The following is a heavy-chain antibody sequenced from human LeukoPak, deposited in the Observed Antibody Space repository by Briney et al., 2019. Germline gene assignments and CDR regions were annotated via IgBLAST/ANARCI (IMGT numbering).Heavy chain of an antibody. CDR2: IKQDGSEK. V-gene: IGHV3-7*01. CDR1: GFTFSSYW. J-gene: IGHJ5*02. CDR3: ARAHSGSYFNWFDP. D-gene: IGHD1-26*01. Sequence: GGSLRLSCAASGFTFSSYWMSWVRQAPGKGLEGVAHIKQDGSEKYYVDSVKGRFTISRDNAKNSLYLQMNSLRAEDTAVYYCARAHSGSYFNWFDPWGQGTLVTVSS.